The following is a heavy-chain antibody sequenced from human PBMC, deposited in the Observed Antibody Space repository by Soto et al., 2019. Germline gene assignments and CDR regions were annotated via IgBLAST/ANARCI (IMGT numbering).Heavy chain of an antibody. CDR1: GFTFSDYY. V-gene: IGHV3-11*06. Sequence: PGGSLRLSCAASGFTFSDYYMSWIRQAPGKGLEWVSYISSSSYTNYADSVKGRFTISRDNAKNSLYLQMNSLRAEDTAVYYCARVGNHGGSYYYYGMDVWGQGTTVTSP. CDR2: ISSSSYT. D-gene: IGHD3-16*01. CDR3: ARVGNHGGSYYYYGMDV. J-gene: IGHJ6*02.